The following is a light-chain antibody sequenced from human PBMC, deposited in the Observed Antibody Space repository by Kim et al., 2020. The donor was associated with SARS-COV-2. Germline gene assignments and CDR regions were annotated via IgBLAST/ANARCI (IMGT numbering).Light chain of an antibody. CDR2: STS. V-gene: IGLV7-43*01. CDR1: PGAVTSGCY. Sequence: GTDNLTCASSPGAVTSGCYPNWFQQKPGQAPRALIYSTSNKRSWTPARFSGSLLGGKAALTLSGVQPEDEAEYYCLLYYGGAQLGVFGGGTQLTVL. CDR3: LLYYGGAQLGV. J-gene: IGLJ2*01.